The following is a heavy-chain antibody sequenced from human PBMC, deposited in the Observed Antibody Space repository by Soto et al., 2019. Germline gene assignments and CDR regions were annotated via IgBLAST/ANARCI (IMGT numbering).Heavy chain of an antibody. CDR2: MNPNSGNT. CDR1: GYTFTSYD. Sequence: QVQLVQSGAEVNKPGASVKVSCKASGYTFTSYDINWVRQATGQELEWMGWMNPNSGNTGSEQKFQRRATMTMNTHISTAYMELSSLTAEDTAVSCCATAKGEQQVLDDYYDMDVWGHRTTFTVYS. V-gene: IGHV1-8*01. CDR3: ATAKGEQQVLDDYYDMDV. D-gene: IGHD6-13*01. J-gene: IGHJ6*02.